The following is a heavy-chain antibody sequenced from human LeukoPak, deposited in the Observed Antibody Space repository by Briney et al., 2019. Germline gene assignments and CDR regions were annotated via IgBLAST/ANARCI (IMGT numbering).Heavy chain of an antibody. CDR1: GYTFNTYG. CDR2: ISPYNDNT. J-gene: IGHJ3*02. Sequence: ASVKVSCKASGYTFNTYGITWVRQAPGQGLEWMGWISPYNDNTKYAQKFQGRLTVTTDTSTTTAYMDLRSLRSDDTAVYYCTRDHLAAAGSDAFDIWGQGTMVTVSS. D-gene: IGHD6-13*01. V-gene: IGHV1-18*01. CDR3: TRDHLAAAGSDAFDI.